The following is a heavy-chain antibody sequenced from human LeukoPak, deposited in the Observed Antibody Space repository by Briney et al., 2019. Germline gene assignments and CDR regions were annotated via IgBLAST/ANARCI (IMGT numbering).Heavy chain of an antibody. Sequence: PSETLSLTCTVSGGSISSYYWSWIRQPAGKGLEWIGRIYTSGSTNYNPSLKSRVTMSVDTSKNQFSLKLSSVTAADTAVYYCARELYYYDSSAFDIWGQGTMVTVSS. CDR3: ARELYYYDSSAFDI. CDR1: GGSISSYY. V-gene: IGHV4-4*07. CDR2: IYTSGST. D-gene: IGHD3-22*01. J-gene: IGHJ3*02.